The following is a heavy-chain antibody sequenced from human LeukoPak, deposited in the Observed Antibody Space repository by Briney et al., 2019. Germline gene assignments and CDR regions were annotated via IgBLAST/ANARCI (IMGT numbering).Heavy chain of an antibody. J-gene: IGHJ4*02. CDR1: GGTFSSYA. CDR2: IIPIFGTA. CDR3: ASPRGSYYYDSSDFDY. Sequence: GASVKVSCKASGGTFSSYAISWVRQAPGQGLEWMGRIIPIFGTANYAQKFQGRVTITTDESTSTAYMELSSLRSEDTAVYYCASPRGSYYYDSSDFDYWGQGTLVTVSS. D-gene: IGHD3-22*01. V-gene: IGHV1-69*05.